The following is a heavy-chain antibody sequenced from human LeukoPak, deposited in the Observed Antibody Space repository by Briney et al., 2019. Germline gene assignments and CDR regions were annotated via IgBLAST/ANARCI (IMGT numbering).Heavy chain of an antibody. CDR3: ARGYGDYVAWFDP. Sequence: ASVTVSFTASGYTFTDNYMHWLRQAPGQGLEWMGWINPNSGATKYAQKFQGRVTMTRDTSISTAYMDLNRLTSDDTAVYYCARGYGDYVAWFDPWGQGTLVTVSS. CDR1: GYTFTDNY. V-gene: IGHV1-2*02. D-gene: IGHD4-17*01. CDR2: INPNSGAT. J-gene: IGHJ5*02.